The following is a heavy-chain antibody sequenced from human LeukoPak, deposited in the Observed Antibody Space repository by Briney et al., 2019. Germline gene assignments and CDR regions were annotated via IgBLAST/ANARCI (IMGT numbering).Heavy chain of an antibody. CDR1: GFTFTNYW. J-gene: IGHJ4*02. D-gene: IGHD6-19*01. Sequence: PGGSLRLSCAAYGFTFTNYWMSWVRQAPGKGLEWVANIKQDGSEKYYVDSVRGRFTISRDNARNSLYLQMNSLRAEDTAVYYCAKVGEQWLVRYYFDYWGQGTLVTVSS. CDR3: AKVGEQWLVRYYFDY. CDR2: IKQDGSEK. V-gene: IGHV3-7*03.